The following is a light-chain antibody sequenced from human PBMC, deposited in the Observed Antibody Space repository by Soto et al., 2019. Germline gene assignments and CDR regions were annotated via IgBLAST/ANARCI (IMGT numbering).Light chain of an antibody. CDR3: QQSYRSPYS. CDR2: AAS. V-gene: IGKV1-39*01. J-gene: IGKJ2*01. CDR1: QSINIY. Sequence: IQLTQSPSSLSASVGDRVTVTCRASQSINIYLNWYQQKPGKAPTLLIYAASSLQSGVPSRFRGGGSRTDVNLTTTSLQAEDFATYDCQQSYRSPYSFGQGTKLEI.